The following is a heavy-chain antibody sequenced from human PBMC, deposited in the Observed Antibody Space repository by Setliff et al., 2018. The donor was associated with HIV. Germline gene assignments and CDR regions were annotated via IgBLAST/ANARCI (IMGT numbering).Heavy chain of an antibody. CDR3: TREWTGYSST. D-gene: IGHD6-13*01. J-gene: IGHJ1*01. CDR2: IYYSGST. Sequence: SETLSLTCIVSSGSITSSNYYWGWIRQPPGKGLEWIGYIYYSGSTNYNPSLKSRVTISVDTSKNQFSLKLSSVTAADTAVYYCTREWTGYSSTWGQGTQVTVSS. CDR1: SGSITSSNYY. V-gene: IGHV4-61*05.